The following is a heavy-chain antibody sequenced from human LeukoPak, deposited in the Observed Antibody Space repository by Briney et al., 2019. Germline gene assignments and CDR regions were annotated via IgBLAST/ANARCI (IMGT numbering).Heavy chain of an antibody. V-gene: IGHV3-74*01. J-gene: IGHJ4*02. CDR1: GFTFSDYW. D-gene: IGHD2/OR15-2a*01. CDR2: INNDGTDT. CDR3: TRDFYGIDS. Sequence: GGSLRLSCAASGFTFSDYWMRWVRQVPGKGLVWVSHINNDGTDTKYADSVKGRFTIPRDNARNTLYLQMNTLRAEDTAVYYCTRDFYGIDSWGQGTLVTVSS.